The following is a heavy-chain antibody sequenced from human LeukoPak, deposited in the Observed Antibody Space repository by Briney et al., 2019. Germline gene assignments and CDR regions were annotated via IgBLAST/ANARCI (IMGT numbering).Heavy chain of an antibody. D-gene: IGHD4-17*01. Sequence: GASVKVSCKASGGVFTTYAISWVRQAPGQGLEWMGWISAYNGNTNYAQKLQGRVTMTTDTSTSTAYMELRSLRSDDTAVYYCARGTVTTDDWFDPWGQGTLVTVSS. J-gene: IGHJ5*02. V-gene: IGHV1-18*01. CDR3: ARGTVTTDDWFDP. CDR2: ISAYNGNT. CDR1: GGVFTTYA.